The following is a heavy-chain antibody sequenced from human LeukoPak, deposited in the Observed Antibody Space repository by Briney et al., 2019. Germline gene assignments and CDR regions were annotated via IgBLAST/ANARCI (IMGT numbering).Heavy chain of an antibody. Sequence: ASVKVSCKASGYTFTSYYMHWVRQAPGQGLEWMGIINPSGGSTSYAQKFQGRVTMTRDTSISTAYMELSRLRSDDTAVYYCAREMATKIGDYWGQGTLVTVSS. J-gene: IGHJ4*02. D-gene: IGHD5-24*01. CDR2: INPSGGST. CDR1: GYTFTSYY. V-gene: IGHV1-46*01. CDR3: AREMATKIGDY.